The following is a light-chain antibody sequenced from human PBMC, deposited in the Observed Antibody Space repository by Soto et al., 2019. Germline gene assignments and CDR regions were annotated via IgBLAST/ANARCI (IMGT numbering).Light chain of an antibody. J-gene: IGKJ3*01. Sequence: IVLTQSPATLSLSPGERATLSCRASQSVTSNYLAWYQQRPGQAPRLLIYGASSRATGIPDRFSGSGSGTDFTLTISSLEPEDFAVYYCQQYGTSPRLFTFGPGTKVDI. V-gene: IGKV3-20*01. CDR2: GAS. CDR3: QQYGTSPRLFT. CDR1: QSVTSNY.